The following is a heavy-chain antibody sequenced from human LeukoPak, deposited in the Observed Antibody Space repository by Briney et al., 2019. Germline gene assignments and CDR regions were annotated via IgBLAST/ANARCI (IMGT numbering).Heavy chain of an antibody. D-gene: IGHD3-10*02. CDR1: GFTFSNHE. Sequence: GGPLRLSRAASGFTFSNHEMNWVRQAPGKGLEWVSYISGSGSTIYYADSVKGRFTISRDNAKNSLYLQMNSLRAEDTAVYYCAELGITMIGGVWGKGTTVTISS. CDR3: AELGITMIGGV. J-gene: IGHJ6*04. V-gene: IGHV3-48*03. CDR2: ISGSGSTI.